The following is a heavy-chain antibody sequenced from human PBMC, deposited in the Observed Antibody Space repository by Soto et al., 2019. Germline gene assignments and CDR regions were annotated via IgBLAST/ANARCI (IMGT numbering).Heavy chain of an antibody. V-gene: IGHV2-5*01. J-gene: IGHJ4*02. CDR1: GFSLITSGVG. D-gene: IGHD1-1*01. CDR3: ARRYDPYYFDY. CDR2: IYWSDDK. Sequence: QITLKESGPPLVKPTQTLTLTCTFSGFSLITSGVGVGWIRQPPGKALEWLALIYWSDDKFYSPSLKSRLTITKDTSKNQVVLTMTNMDPVDTATYYCARRYDPYYFDYWGQGTLVTVSS.